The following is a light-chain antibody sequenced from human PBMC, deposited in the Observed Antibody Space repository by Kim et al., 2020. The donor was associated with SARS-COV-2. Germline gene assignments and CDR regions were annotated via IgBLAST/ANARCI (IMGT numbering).Light chain of an antibody. J-gene: IGLJ2*01. CDR3: QVWDSRSDHPHVV. CDR2: YES. Sequence: SYELTQPPSVSVAPGKTARITCGGNNIGSKSVHWYQQKPGQAPVLVIYYESDRPSGIPERFPGPNSGNTATLTISRVEAGDEADDYCQVWDSRSDHPHVVFGGGTQLTVL. V-gene: IGLV3-21*04. CDR1: NIGSKS.